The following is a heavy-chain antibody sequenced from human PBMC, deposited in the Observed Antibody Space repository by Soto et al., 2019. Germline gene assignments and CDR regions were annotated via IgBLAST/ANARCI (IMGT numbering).Heavy chain of an antibody. CDR2: IWYDGSNK. Sequence: QVQLVESGGGVVQPGRSLRLSCAAPGFTFSSYGMHWVRQAPGKGLEWVAVIWYDGSNKYYADSVKGRFTISRDNSKNTLYLQMNSLRAEDTAVYYCARDAEAGSFDPWGQGTLVTVSS. J-gene: IGHJ5*02. D-gene: IGHD6-13*01. CDR1: GFTFSSYG. V-gene: IGHV3-33*01. CDR3: ARDAEAGSFDP.